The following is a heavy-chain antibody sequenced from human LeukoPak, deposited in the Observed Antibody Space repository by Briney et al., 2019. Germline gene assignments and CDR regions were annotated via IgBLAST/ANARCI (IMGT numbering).Heavy chain of an antibody. CDR1: GFTSSSYT. CDR3: ARDPRMWYSSSWSDGGDYQYYMDV. D-gene: IGHD6-13*01. Sequence: PGGSLRLSCAASGFTSSSYTMNWVRQAPGKGLEWVSSISSSSRYIYYADSVKGRFTISRDNAKNSLYLQMNSLRAEDTAVYYCARDPRMWYSSSWSDGGDYQYYMDVWGKGTTVTVSS. CDR2: ISSSSRYI. J-gene: IGHJ6*03. V-gene: IGHV3-21*01.